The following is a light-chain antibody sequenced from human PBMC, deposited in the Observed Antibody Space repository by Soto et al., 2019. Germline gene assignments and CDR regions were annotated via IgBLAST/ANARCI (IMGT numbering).Light chain of an antibody. V-gene: IGKV3-11*01. CDR1: QSVSSY. CDR3: QQRSNWPPLT. CDR2: DAS. J-gene: IGKJ4*01. Sequence: EIVLTQSPATLSLSPGERATLSGRASQSVSSYLAWYQQKAGQAPRLLIYDASNRATGIPARFSGSGSGTDFTLTISSLEPEDFAVYYCQQRSNWPPLTFGGGTKVEIK.